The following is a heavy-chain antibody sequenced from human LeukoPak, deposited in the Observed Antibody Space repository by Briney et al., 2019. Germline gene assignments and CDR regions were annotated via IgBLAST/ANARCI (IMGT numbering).Heavy chain of an antibody. CDR1: GGSISSSSYY. V-gene: IGHV4-39*01. CDR3: ALLGNSDFDY. D-gene: IGHD4-23*01. J-gene: IGHJ4*02. Sequence: SETLSLTCTVSGGSISSSSYYWGWIRQPPGKGLEWIGSIYHSGSTYYNPSLKSRVTISVDTSKNQFSLKLSSVTAADTAVYYCALLGNSDFDYWGQGTLVTVSS. CDR2: IYHSGST.